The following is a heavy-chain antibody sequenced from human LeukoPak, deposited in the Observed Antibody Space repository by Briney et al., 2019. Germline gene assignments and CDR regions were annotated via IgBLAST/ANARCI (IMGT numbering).Heavy chain of an antibody. CDR3: AFSSGSYYINFDY. V-gene: IGHV1-2*02. J-gene: IGHJ4*02. CDR2: INPNSGGT. CDR1: GYTFTGYY. D-gene: IGHD3-10*01. Sequence: GASVKVSCKASGYTFTGYYMHWVRQAPGQGLEWMGWINPNSGGTNYAQEFQGRVTMTRDTSISTAYMELSRLRSDDTAVYYCAFSSGSYYINFDYWGQGTLVTVSS.